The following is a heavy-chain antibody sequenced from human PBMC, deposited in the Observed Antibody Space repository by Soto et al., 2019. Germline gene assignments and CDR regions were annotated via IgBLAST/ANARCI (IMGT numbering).Heavy chain of an antibody. V-gene: IGHV3-30*18. CDR1: GFTFSSYG. J-gene: IGHJ6*02. Sequence: QVQLVESGGGVVQPGRSLRLSCAASGFTFSSYGMHWVRQAPGKGLEWVAVISYDGSNKYYADSVKGRFTISRDNSKNTLYLQMNSLRAEDTAVYYCAKDRAGITMVRGFYYYGMDVWGQGTTVTVSS. D-gene: IGHD3-10*01. CDR3: AKDRAGITMVRGFYYYGMDV. CDR2: ISYDGSNK.